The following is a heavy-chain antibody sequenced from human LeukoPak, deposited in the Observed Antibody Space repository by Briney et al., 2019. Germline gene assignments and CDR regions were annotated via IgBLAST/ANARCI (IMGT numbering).Heavy chain of an antibody. D-gene: IGHD4-11*01. Sequence: GASVKVSCKASGGTFSSYAISWVRQAPGQGLEWMGGIIPIFGTANYAQKFQGRVTITADESTSTAYMELSSLRSEDTAVYYCARGTSAYSNPDYWGQGTLVTVSS. CDR3: ARGTSAYSNPDY. CDR1: GGTFSSYA. J-gene: IGHJ4*02. CDR2: IIPIFGTA. V-gene: IGHV1-69*13.